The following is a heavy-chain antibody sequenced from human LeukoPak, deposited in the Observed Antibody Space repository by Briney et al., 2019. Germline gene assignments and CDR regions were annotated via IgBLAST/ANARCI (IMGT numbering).Heavy chain of an antibody. CDR1: GFTFSSYE. D-gene: IGHD3-10*01. Sequence: PGGSLRLSCAASGFTFSSYEVNWVRQAPGKGLEWVAVISYDGSNKYYADSVKGRFTISRDNSKNTLYLQMNSLRAEDTAVYYCANYGSGDPLDYYYYYMDVWGKGTTVTVSS. CDR2: ISYDGSNK. CDR3: ANYGSGDPLDYYYYYMDV. J-gene: IGHJ6*03. V-gene: IGHV3-30*18.